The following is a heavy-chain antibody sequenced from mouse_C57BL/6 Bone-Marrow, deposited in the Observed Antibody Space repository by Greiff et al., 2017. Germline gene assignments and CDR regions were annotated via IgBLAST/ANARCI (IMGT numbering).Heavy chain of an antibody. D-gene: IGHD1-1*01. CDR3: ARYGPFITTVVATGDY. Sequence: QVQLQQSGAELARPGASVKLSCKASGYTFTSYGISWVKQRTGQGLEWIGEIYPRSGNTYYNEKFKGKATLTADKSSSTAYMELRSLTSEDSAFYFCARYGPFITTVVATGDYWGQGTTLTVSS. CDR1: GYTFTSYG. CDR2: IYPRSGNT. J-gene: IGHJ2*01. V-gene: IGHV1-81*01.